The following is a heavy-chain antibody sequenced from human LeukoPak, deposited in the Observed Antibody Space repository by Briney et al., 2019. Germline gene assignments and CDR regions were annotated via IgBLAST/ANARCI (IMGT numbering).Heavy chain of an antibody. CDR3: ASFGYCSGGSCYPPGY. CDR2: AYYSGGT. D-gene: IGHD2-15*01. J-gene: IGHJ4*02. Sequence: SETLSLTCTVSGGSNTSSSYYWGWLRQPPGKGLEWIGSAYYSGGTYYNPSLKSRVIISGDTSKNQFSLKMTSVTAADTAMYYCASFGYCSGGSCYPPGYWGQGTLVIVSS. CDR1: GGSNTSSSYY. V-gene: IGHV4-39*01.